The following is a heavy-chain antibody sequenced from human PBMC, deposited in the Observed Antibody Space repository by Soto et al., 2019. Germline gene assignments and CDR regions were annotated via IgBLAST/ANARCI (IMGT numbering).Heavy chain of an antibody. CDR3: ARDLGGSYYAPVDY. J-gene: IGHJ4*02. CDR2: ICAYNGNT. Sequence: QVQLVQSGAEVKKPGASVKVSCKASGYTFTSYGISWVRQAPGQGLEWMGWICAYNGNTKYAQKLQGRVTTTTDTATSTAYMELRSLRSDDTAVYYCARDLGGSYYAPVDYWGQGTLVTVSS. V-gene: IGHV1-18*01. D-gene: IGHD1-26*01. CDR1: GYTFTSYG.